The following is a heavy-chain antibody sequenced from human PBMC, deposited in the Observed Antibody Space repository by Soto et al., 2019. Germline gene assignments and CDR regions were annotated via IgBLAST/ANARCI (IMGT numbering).Heavy chain of an antibody. CDR3: AKFGYCSSISCCTYFDS. CDR1: GFIFSSYA. V-gene: IGHV3-23*01. D-gene: IGHD2-2*02. Sequence: GGSLRLSCAASGFIFSSYAMGWVRQAPGKGLEWVSGISGSGASTYHADSVKGRFTISRDNSKNTLYLQLNSLRAEDTAVYYCAKFGYCSSISCCTYFDSWGQGALVTVSS. J-gene: IGHJ4*02. CDR2: ISGSGAST.